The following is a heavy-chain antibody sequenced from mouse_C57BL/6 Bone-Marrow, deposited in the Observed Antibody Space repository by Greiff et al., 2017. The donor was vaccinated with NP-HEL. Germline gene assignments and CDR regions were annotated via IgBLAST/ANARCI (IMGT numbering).Heavy chain of an antibody. Sequence: QVQLQQSGAELVKPGASVKISCKASGYAFSSYWMNWVKQRPGKGLEWIGQIYPGDGDTNYNGKFKGKATLTADKSSSTAYMQLSSLTSEDSAVYFCASPFYYGSRYYFDDWGQGTTLTVAS. J-gene: IGHJ2*01. CDR1: GYAFSSYW. CDR2: IYPGDGDT. CDR3: ASPFYYGSRYYFDD. V-gene: IGHV1-80*01. D-gene: IGHD1-1*01.